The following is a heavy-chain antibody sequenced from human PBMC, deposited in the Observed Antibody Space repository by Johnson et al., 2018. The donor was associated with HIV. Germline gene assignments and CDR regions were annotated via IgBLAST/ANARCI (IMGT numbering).Heavy chain of an antibody. Sequence: LVESGGGVIQPGVSLRLSCAASGFAVSKNYMGWVRQAPGKGLEWVSVIYTDGSTYYADSVKGRFTISRDNSKKTLYLQMNNLRVEDTAMFFCARGPIITMIVVPAPGWVHIWGQGTMVTVSS. CDR1: GFAVSKNY. D-gene: IGHD3-22*01. J-gene: IGHJ3*02. CDR3: ARGPIITMIVVPAPGWVHI. CDR2: IYTDGST. V-gene: IGHV3-53*01.